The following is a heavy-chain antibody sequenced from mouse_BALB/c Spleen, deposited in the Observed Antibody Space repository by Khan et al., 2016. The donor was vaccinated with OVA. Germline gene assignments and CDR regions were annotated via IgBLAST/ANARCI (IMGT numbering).Heavy chain of an antibody. CDR3: ARGNYYGSSSWFGY. J-gene: IGHJ3*01. CDR2: ILPGSGRN. D-gene: IGHD1-1*01. V-gene: IGHV1-9*01. Sequence: VQLQESGAELMKPGASVKISCKATGYTFSSYWIEWVKQRPGHGLEWIGEILPGSGRNNYNEKFKGKATFTAATSSNTAYMQLSNLTSDDSAVYNGARGNYYGSSSWFGYWGQGTLVTVSA. CDR1: GYTFSSYW.